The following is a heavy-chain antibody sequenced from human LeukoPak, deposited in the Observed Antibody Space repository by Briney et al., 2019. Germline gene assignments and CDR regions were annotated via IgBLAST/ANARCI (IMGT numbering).Heavy chain of an antibody. CDR2: TYYRSGWYN. CDR1: GDTVFSTTAA. J-gene: IGHJ6*02. D-gene: IGHD3-10*01. CDR3: TRDRGGMGV. V-gene: IGHV6-1*01. Sequence: SQTLSLTCAISGDTVFSTTAAWNWIRQSPSRGLEWLGRTYYRSGWYNDYGSSVQSRITISPDTSKNQFSLQLTSVTPEDTAVYYCTRDRGGMGVWGQGTTVTVSS.